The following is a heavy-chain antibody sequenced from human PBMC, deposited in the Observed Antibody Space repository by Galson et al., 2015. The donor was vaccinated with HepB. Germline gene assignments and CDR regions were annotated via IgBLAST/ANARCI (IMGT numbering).Heavy chain of an antibody. Sequence: SLRLSCAASGFTVSSNYMSWVRQAPGKGLEWVSIIYSGGSTYYADSVKGRFTISRHNSKNTLYLQMNSLRAEDTAVYYCARAHDYDSSDYRPLPYAFDIWGQGTMVTVSS. V-gene: IGHV3-53*04. D-gene: IGHD3-22*01. CDR1: GFTVSSNY. CDR3: ARAHDYDSSDYRPLPYAFDI. CDR2: IYSGGST. J-gene: IGHJ3*02.